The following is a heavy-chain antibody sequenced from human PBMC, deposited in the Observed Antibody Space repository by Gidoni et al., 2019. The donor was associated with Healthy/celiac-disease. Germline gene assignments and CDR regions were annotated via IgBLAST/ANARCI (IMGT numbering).Heavy chain of an antibody. D-gene: IGHD1-26*01. J-gene: IGHJ4*02. V-gene: IGHV3-11*05. Sequence: NYADSVKGRFTISRDNAKNSLNLQMNSLRAEDTAVYYCARDRYSGRSDYWGQGTLVTVSS. CDR3: ARDRYSGRSDY.